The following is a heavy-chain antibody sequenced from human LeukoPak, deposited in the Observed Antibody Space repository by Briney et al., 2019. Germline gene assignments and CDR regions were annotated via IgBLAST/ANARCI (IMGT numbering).Heavy chain of an antibody. CDR3: ARDRGNWNYPLDY. V-gene: IGHV4-4*07. CDR2: IYTSGST. Sequence: KPSGNPSLTCTVSGGSISSFYWSWIRQPARKGLEWIGRIYTSGSTNYNPSLKSRVTMSVDTSKNQFSLKLSSVTAADTAVYYCARDRGNWNYPLDYWGQGTLVTVSS. CDR1: GGSISSFY. D-gene: IGHD1-7*01. J-gene: IGHJ4*02.